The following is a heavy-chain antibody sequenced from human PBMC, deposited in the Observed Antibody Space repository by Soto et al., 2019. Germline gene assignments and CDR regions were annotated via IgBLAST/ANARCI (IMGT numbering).Heavy chain of an antibody. CDR1: GGSISSYY. Sequence: SETLSLTCTVSGGSISSYYWSWIRQPPGKGLEWIGYIYYSGSTNYNPSLKSRVTISVDTSKNQFSLKLSSVTAADTAVYYCARIMSGDLWSGYYSSNYYYYMDVWGKGTTVT. CDR3: ARIMSGDLWSGYYSSNYYYYMDV. D-gene: IGHD3-3*01. J-gene: IGHJ6*03. V-gene: IGHV4-59*01. CDR2: IYYSGST.